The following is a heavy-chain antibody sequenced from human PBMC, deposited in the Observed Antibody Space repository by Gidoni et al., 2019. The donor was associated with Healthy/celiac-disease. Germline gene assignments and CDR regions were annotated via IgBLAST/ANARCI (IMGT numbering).Heavy chain of an antibody. J-gene: IGHJ5*02. Sequence: EVQLVESGGGLVQPGRSLRLSCAASGFTFVAYAMHWVRQAPGKGLEWVSGISWNSGSIGDADSVKGRFTISRDNAKNSLYLQMNSLRAEDTALYYCAKAGYCSGGSCYSGSFDPWGQGTLVTVSS. CDR2: ISWNSGSI. D-gene: IGHD2-15*01. CDR3: AKAGYCSGGSCYSGSFDP. V-gene: IGHV3-9*01. CDR1: GFTFVAYA.